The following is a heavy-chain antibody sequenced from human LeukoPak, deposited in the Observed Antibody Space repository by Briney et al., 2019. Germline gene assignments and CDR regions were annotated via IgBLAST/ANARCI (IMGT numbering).Heavy chain of an antibody. D-gene: IGHD4-17*01. CDR2: ISYNSANM. CDR3: VKAIDYGAGYYFQQ. V-gene: IGHV3-9*01. J-gene: IGHJ1*01. Sequence: GGSLRLSCAASGFVFNDYAMHWVRQAPGKGLEWVSGISYNSANMGYADSVKGRFTISRDKDTNSLYLQMNSLRIEDTAFYYCVKAIDYGAGYYFQQWGRGTLVTVSS. CDR1: GFVFNDYA.